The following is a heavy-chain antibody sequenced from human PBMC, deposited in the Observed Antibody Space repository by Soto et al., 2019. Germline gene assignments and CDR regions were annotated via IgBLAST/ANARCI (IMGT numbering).Heavy chain of an antibody. Sequence: EVQLVESGGGLVQPGGSLSLSCAASGFTFSTFSMNWVRQAPGRGLEWISYISAGGRPISYADSVKGRFTISRDNAKNSLFPQKDSPRGEDAAMDYCAMELGWDFDCRGPGTLVTVSS. CDR1: GFTFSTFS. CDR3: AMELGWDFDC. V-gene: IGHV3-48*01. J-gene: IGHJ4*02. D-gene: IGHD1-7*01. CDR2: ISAGGRPI.